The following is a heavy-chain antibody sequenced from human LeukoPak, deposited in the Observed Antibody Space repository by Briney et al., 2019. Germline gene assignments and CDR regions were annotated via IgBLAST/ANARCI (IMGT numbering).Heavy chain of an antibody. V-gene: IGHV4-30-4*01. CDR2: IYYSGST. Sequence: SSETLSLTCTVSGGSISGGDYYWSWIRQPPGKGLEWIGYIYYSGSTYYNPSLKSRVTISVDTSKNQFSLKLSSVTAADTAVYYCARLYYDILTGYYARWFDPWGQGTLVTVSS. J-gene: IGHJ5*02. D-gene: IGHD3-9*01. CDR3: ARLYYDILTGYYARWFDP. CDR1: GGSISGGDYY.